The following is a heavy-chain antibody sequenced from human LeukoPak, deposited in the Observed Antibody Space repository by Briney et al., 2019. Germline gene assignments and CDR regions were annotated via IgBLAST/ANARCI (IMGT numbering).Heavy chain of an antibody. J-gene: IGHJ4*02. D-gene: IGHD3-3*01. CDR2: IKKDGSEK. Sequence: GGSLRLSCAASGFIFSNYWMNWVRQTPGKGLEWVANIKKDGSEKYYVDSVKGRFTISRDNAKNSLYLQMNSLRAEDTAVYYCARARRASYSDFWSGYPPVDYWGQGTLVTVSS. V-gene: IGHV3-7*01. CDR3: ARARRASYSDFWSGYPPVDY. CDR1: GFIFSNYW.